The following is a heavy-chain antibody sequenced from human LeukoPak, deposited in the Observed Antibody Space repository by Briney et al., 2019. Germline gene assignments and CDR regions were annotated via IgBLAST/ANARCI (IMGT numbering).Heavy chain of an antibody. J-gene: IGHJ3*02. Sequence: ASVKVSCKASGGTFSSYAISWVRQAPGQGLEWMGRIIPILGIANYAQKFQGRVTITADTSTSTAYMELSSLRSEDTAVYYCARDRQWELPDDAFDIWGQGTMVTVSS. V-gene: IGHV1-69*04. CDR1: GGTFSSYA. CDR3: ARDRQWELPDDAFDI. CDR2: IIPILGIA. D-gene: IGHD1-26*01.